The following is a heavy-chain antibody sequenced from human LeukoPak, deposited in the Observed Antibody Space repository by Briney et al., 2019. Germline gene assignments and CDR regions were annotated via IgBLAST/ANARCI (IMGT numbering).Heavy chain of an antibody. V-gene: IGHV3-9*01. J-gene: IGHJ4*02. Sequence: SLRLSCAASGFTFDDYAMHWVRQAPGKGLEWVSGISWNSGSIGYADSVKGRFTISRDNAKNSLYLQMNSLRAEDTALYYCAKGRAYYDILTADYGDYFDYWGQGTLVTVSS. CDR2: ISWNSGSI. D-gene: IGHD3-9*01. CDR3: AKGRAYYDILTADYGDYFDY. CDR1: GFTFDDYA.